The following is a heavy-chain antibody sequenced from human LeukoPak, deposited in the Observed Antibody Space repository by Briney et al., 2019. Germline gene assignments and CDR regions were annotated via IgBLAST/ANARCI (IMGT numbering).Heavy chain of an antibody. Sequence: SLRLSCAASGFTFDDYAMHWVRQVPGKGLEWVSGISWNTGTIVYADSVKGRFTISRDNAKNSLHLQMNSLRAEDTAVYYCAKDVGGRWPLYYFDYWGQGTLVTVSS. CDR1: GFTFDDYA. CDR3: AKDVGGRWPLYYFDY. D-gene: IGHD2-21*02. V-gene: IGHV3-9*01. J-gene: IGHJ4*02. CDR2: ISWNTGTI.